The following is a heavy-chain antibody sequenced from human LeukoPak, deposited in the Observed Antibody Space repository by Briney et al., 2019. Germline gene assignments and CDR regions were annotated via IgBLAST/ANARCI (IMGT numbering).Heavy chain of an antibody. CDR2: ISGNSGSI. Sequence: PGGSLRLSCAASGFTFSSYSMNWVRQAPGKGLEWVSGISGNSGSIGYADSVKGRFTISRDNAKNSLYLQMNSLRVEDTALYYCAKGRGSSSVFDYWGQGTLVTVSS. D-gene: IGHD6-6*01. CDR1: GFTFSSYS. CDR3: AKGRGSSSVFDY. J-gene: IGHJ4*02. V-gene: IGHV3-9*01.